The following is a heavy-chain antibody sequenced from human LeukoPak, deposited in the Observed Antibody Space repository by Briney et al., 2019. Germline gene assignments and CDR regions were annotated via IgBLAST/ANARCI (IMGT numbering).Heavy chain of an antibody. V-gene: IGHV3-7*01. J-gene: IGHJ4*02. CDR2: IKQDGSEK. CDR3: ARASSGIQLWLHFDY. Sequence: PGGSLRLSCAASGFTFSSYWMSWVRQAPGKGLEWVANIKQDGSEKYYVDSVKGRFTISRDNAKNSLYLQMNSLRAEDTAVYYCARASSGIQLWLHFDYWGQGTLVTVSS. CDR1: GFTFSSYW. D-gene: IGHD5-18*01.